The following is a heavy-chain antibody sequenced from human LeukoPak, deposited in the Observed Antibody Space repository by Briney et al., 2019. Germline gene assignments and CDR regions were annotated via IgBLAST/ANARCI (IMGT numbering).Heavy chain of an antibody. Sequence: ASVKVSCKASGYTFTGYYMHWVRQAPGQGLEWMGRINPNSGGTNYAQKFQGRVTMTRDTSISTAYMELSRLRSDDTAVYYCARRPGAVAGSMADYWGQGTLVTVSS. V-gene: IGHV1-2*06. D-gene: IGHD6-19*01. CDR1: GYTFTGYY. CDR2: INPNSGGT. CDR3: ARRPGAVAGSMADY. J-gene: IGHJ4*02.